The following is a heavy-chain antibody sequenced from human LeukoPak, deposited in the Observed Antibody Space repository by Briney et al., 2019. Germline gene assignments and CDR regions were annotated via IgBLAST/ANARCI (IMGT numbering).Heavy chain of an antibody. D-gene: IGHD3-9*01. Sequence: GGSLRLSCAASGFTVSSNYMSWVRQAPGKGLEWVSVIYSGGSTYYADSVKGRFTISRDNSKNTLYLQMNSLRAEDTAVYYCARTLTGATPFDAFDIWGQGTMVTVSS. J-gene: IGHJ3*02. V-gene: IGHV3-53*01. CDR1: GFTVSSNY. CDR3: ARTLTGATPFDAFDI. CDR2: IYSGGST.